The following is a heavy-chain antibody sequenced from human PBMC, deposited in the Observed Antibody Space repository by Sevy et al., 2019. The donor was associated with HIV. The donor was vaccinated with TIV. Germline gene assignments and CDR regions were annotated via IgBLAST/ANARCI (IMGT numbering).Heavy chain of an antibody. V-gene: IGHV3-30*18. D-gene: IGHD6-6*01. CDR1: GFTFSSYG. J-gene: IGHJ6*02. Sequence: GGSLRLSCAASGFTFSSYGMHWVRQAPGKGLEWVAVISYDGSNKYYADSVKGRFTISRDNSKNTLYLQMNSLRAEDTAVYYCAKASLAAHRVYYYYGMDVWGQGTTVTVSS. CDR2: ISYDGSNK. CDR3: AKASLAAHRVYYYYGMDV.